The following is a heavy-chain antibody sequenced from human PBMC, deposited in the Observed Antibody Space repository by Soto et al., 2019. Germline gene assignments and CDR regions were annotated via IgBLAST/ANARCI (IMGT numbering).Heavy chain of an antibody. J-gene: IGHJ4*02. CDR1: GGCISGYY. D-gene: IGHD1-26*01. Sequence: PSETLSLTCTVSGGCISGYYWSWIRQPPGKGLEWIGYIYYSGSTNYNPSLKSRVTISVDTSKNQFSLKLSSVTAADTAVYYCARRYGGNFDYWGQGTLVTVS. V-gene: IGHV4-59*01. CDR3: ARRYGGNFDY. CDR2: IYYSGST.